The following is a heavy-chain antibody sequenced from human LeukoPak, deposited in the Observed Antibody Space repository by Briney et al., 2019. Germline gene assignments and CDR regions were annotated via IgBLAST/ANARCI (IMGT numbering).Heavy chain of an antibody. CDR2: IFHRGGT. Sequence: SETLSLTCTVSNDSISSGDYYWNWIRQPPGKGLEWIGYIFHRGGTSYNPSLKSRILFSVDTSQNQFSLKLSSVTAADTAVYYCARKEGYYMDVWGNGTTVTVSS. J-gene: IGHJ6*03. CDR3: ARKEGYYMDV. CDR1: NDSISSGDYY. V-gene: IGHV4-30-4*01.